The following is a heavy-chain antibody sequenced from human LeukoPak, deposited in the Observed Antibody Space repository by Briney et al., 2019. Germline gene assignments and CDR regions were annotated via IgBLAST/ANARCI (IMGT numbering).Heavy chain of an antibody. CDR2: IYTSGST. CDR3: ASGHNYYDSSGYLQDDAFDI. V-gene: IGHV4-4*07. CDR1: GGSISSYY. Sequence: PSETLSLTCTVSGGSISSYYWSWIRQPAGKGLEWIGRIYTSGSTNYNPSLKSRVTISVDTSKNQFSLKLSSVTAADTAVYYCASGHNYYDSSGYLQDDAFDIWGQGTMVTVSS. D-gene: IGHD3-22*01. J-gene: IGHJ3*02.